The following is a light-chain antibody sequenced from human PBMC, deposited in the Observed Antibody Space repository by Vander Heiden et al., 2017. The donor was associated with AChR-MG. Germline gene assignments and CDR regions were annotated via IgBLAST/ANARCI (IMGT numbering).Light chain of an antibody. V-gene: IGKV3-15*01. J-gene: IGKJ4*01. CDR1: QSVSSN. CDR2: GAS. CDR3: QQYNNWPLT. Sequence: EIVMTQSPATRSVSPGERATRSCRASQSVSSNLAWYQQKPGQAPRLLIYGASTRATGIPARFSGSGSGTEFTLTISSLQSEDFAVYYCQQYNNWPLTFGGGTKVEIK.